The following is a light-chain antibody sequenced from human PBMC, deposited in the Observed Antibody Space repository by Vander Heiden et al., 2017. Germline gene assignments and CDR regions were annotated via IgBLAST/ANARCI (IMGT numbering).Light chain of an antibody. J-gene: IGKJ5*01. Sequence: EIVLAQSPGTLSLSPGERATLSCRASQSVSSTYLAWYQQKPGQAPRLLIYAASTRATGIPDRFSGRGSGTDFTLTISRLEPEDVAVYYCQQYGSSPLITFGQGTRLEIK. CDR3: QQYGSSPLIT. V-gene: IGKV3-20*01. CDR1: QSVSSTY. CDR2: AAS.